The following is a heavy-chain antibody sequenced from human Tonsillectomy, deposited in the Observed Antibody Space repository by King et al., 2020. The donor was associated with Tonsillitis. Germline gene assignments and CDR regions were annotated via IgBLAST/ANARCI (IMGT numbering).Heavy chain of an antibody. D-gene: IGHD3-10*01. J-gene: IGHJ4*02. CDR1: GLTFSSYG. CDR3: ESYGSGSYRSL. Sequence: HVQLVESGGGVVQPGGSLRLSCAASGLTFSSYGMHWVRQAPGKGLEWVAFIRDDGSNKYYADSVRGRFTISRDNSKNTLYLQMNSLRAEDTAVYYCESYGSGSYRSLWGQGTLVNVAS. V-gene: IGHV3-30*02. CDR2: IRDDGSNK.